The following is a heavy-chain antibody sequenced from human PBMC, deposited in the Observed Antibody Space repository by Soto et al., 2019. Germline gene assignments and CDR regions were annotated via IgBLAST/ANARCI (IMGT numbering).Heavy chain of an antibody. J-gene: IGHJ6*02. CDR3: AKTYCSSTSCYWKKSWGYYGMDV. V-gene: IGHV3-30*18. CDR2: ISYDGSNK. Sequence: GGSLRLSCAASGFTFSSYGMHWVRQAPGKGLEWVAVISYDGSNKYYADSVKGRFTISRDNSKNTLYLQMNSLRAEDTAAYYCAKTYCSSTSCYWKKSWGYYGMDVWGQGXTVTVYS. D-gene: IGHD2-2*01. CDR1: GFTFSSYG.